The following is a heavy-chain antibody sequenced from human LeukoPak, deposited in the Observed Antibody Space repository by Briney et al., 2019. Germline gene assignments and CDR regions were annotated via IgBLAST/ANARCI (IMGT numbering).Heavy chain of an antibody. V-gene: IGHV4-4*07. CDR2: IYTSGSN. Sequence: TSETLSLTCTVSGGSISTYYWSWIRQPAGKGLEWIGRIYTSGSNNYNPSLKSRLTMSIEPSKNQFSLKLSSVTAADTAVYYCARHRGYSYGFDDFSIWGQGTMVIVSS. CDR3: ARHRGYSYGFDDFSI. J-gene: IGHJ3*02. D-gene: IGHD5-18*01. CDR1: GGSISTYY.